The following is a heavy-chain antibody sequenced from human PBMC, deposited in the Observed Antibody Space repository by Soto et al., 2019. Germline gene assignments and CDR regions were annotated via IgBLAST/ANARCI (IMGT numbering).Heavy chain of an antibody. Sequence: QVQLVQSGAEVKKPGSSVKVSCKASGGTFSSYTISWVRQAPGQGLEWMGRIIPILGIANYAQKFQGRVTITADKSTSTAYMELSSLRSEDTAVYYCARGVTGTTGRPRDDYCGQGTLVTVSS. D-gene: IGHD1-7*01. CDR1: GGTFSSYT. J-gene: IGHJ4*02. CDR3: ARGVTGTTGRPRDDY. CDR2: IIPILGIA. V-gene: IGHV1-69*02.